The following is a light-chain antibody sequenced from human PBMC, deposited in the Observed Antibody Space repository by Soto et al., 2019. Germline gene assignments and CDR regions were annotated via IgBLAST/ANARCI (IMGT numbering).Light chain of an antibody. J-gene: IGLJ2*01. CDR3: SSYADSNNLV. V-gene: IGLV2-8*01. CDR2: EVS. CDR1: SSDVGGYNY. Sequence: QSVLTQPPSASGSPGQSVTISCTGTSSDVGGYNYVSWYQQHPGKAPNLMIYEVSKRPSGVPDRFSGSKSGNTASLTVSGLQAEDEADYYCSSYADSNNLVFGGGAKLTVL.